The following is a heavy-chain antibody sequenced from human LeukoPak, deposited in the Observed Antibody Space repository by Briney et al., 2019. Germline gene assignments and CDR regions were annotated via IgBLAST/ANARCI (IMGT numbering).Heavy chain of an antibody. Sequence: ASVKVSCKASGYTFTSYGISWVRQAPGQGLEWMGWISAYNGNTNYAQKLQGRVTMTTDTSTSTAYMELRSLRSDDTAVYYCAREGSITIFGVVRSFDYWGQGTLVTVSS. D-gene: IGHD3-3*01. J-gene: IGHJ4*02. CDR2: ISAYNGNT. CDR3: AREGSITIFGVVRSFDY. CDR1: GYTFTSYG. V-gene: IGHV1-18*01.